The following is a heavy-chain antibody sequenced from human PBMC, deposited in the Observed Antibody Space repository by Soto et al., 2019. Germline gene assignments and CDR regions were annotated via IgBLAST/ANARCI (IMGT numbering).Heavy chain of an antibody. CDR2: IYYTGST. V-gene: IGHV4-59*12. Sequence: SETLSLTCTVSGGSISSYYWSWIRQPPGKGLEWIGYIYYTGSTYYTPSLKSRVTMSVDTSKNQFSLKLTSVTAADTAVYFCARDRGATIFDFWGRGTLVTVSS. CDR3: ARDRGATIFDF. CDR1: GGSISSYY. J-gene: IGHJ4*02. D-gene: IGHD5-12*01.